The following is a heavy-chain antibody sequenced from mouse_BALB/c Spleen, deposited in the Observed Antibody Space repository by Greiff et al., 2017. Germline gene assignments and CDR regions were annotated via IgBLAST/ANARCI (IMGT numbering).Heavy chain of an antibody. CDR3: NAGDYDYSWFAY. D-gene: IGHD2-4*01. CDR1: GFNIKDYY. J-gene: IGHJ3*01. V-gene: IGHV14-4*02. CDR2: IDPENGDT. Sequence: EVQLQQSGAELVRSGASVKLSCTASGFNIKDYYMHWVKQRPEQGLEWIGWIDPENGDTEYAPKFQGKATMTADTSSNTAYLQLSSLTSEDTAVYYCNAGDYDYSWFAYWGQGTLVTVSA.